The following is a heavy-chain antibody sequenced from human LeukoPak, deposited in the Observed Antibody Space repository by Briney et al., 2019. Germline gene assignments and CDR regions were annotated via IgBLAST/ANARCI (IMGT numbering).Heavy chain of an antibody. J-gene: IGHJ5*02. Sequence: PSETLSLTCAVYGGSFSGYYWSWIRQPPGKGLEWIGEINHSGSTNCNPSLKSRVTISVDTSKNQFSLKLSSVTAADTAVYYCARGRRITMVRGVPPFDPWGQGTLVTVSS. V-gene: IGHV4-34*01. CDR2: INHSGST. D-gene: IGHD3-10*01. CDR3: ARGRRITMVRGVPPFDP. CDR1: GGSFSGYY.